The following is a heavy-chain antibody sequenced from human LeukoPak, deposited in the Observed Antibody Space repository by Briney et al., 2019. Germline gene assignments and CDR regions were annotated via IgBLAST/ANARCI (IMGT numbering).Heavy chain of an antibody. CDR1: GGSISSYY. CDR2: IYTSGST. V-gene: IGHV4-4*07. J-gene: IGHJ4*02. CDR3: ARHEFADLIVDY. D-gene: IGHD3-22*01. Sequence: PSETLSLTCTVSGGSISSYYWSWIRQPAGKGLEWIGRIYTSGSTYYNPSLKGRVTISVDTSRNQFSLKLSSVTAADTAVYYCARHEFADLIVDYWGQGTLVTVSS.